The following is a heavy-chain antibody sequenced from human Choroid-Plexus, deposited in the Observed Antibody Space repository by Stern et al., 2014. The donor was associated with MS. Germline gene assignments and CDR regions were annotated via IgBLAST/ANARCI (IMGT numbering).Heavy chain of an antibody. V-gene: IGHV3-30*18. CDR2: VSYDGSNK. CDR3: AKDRQYLTYFFDH. Sequence: VQLLESGGGVVQPGRPLRLSCVASGFTFGSCAMHWVRQAPGKGLEWVAGVSYDGSNKYYADSVKGRFTISIDNSQNTLYMQMSSLRPEDTAVYYCAKDRQYLTYFFDHWGQGSLVTVSS. CDR1: GFTFGSCA. J-gene: IGHJ5*02. D-gene: IGHD2/OR15-2a*01.